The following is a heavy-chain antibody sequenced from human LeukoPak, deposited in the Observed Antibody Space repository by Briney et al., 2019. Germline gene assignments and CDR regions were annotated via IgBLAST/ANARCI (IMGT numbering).Heavy chain of an antibody. Sequence: PSETLSLTCVVSGGSVSGYYWGWIRQPPGRGLEWIGYVYYSGSTNYNPSLKSRVTISVDTSKNQFSLKLSSVTAADTAVYYCARDSITIFGVVSVYYYGMDVWGQGTTVTVSS. V-gene: IGHV4-59*02. CDR3: ARDSITIFGVVSVYYYGMDV. D-gene: IGHD3-3*01. CDR1: GGSVSGYY. CDR2: VYYSGST. J-gene: IGHJ6*02.